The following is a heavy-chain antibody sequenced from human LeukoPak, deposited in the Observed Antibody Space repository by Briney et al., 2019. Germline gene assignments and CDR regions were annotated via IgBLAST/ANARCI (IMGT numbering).Heavy chain of an antibody. CDR2: ISAYNGDT. CDR3: ARGGPAPHRITLIVVASSTDAFDI. J-gene: IGHJ3*02. CDR1: GYTFTSYG. Sequence: ASVRVSCTASGYTFTSYGISWVRQAPGQGLEWMGWISAYNGDTNYAQSLQGGVTMATDTSTSTAYMELSSLRSDDTAVYYCARGGPAPHRITLIVVASSTDAFDIWGQGTMVTVSS. D-gene: IGHD3-22*01. V-gene: IGHV1-18*01.